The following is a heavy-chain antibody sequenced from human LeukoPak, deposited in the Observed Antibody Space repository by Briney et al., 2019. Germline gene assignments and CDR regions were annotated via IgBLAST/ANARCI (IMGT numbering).Heavy chain of an antibody. D-gene: IGHD3-3*01. CDR2: IKGDGIST. V-gene: IGHV3-74*01. Sequence: GGFLRLSCAASGFDFSSNWMHWVRHAPGQGLVWVSRIKGDGISTNYADSVKGRFTISRDIAKNTLYLQMNSLRAEDTGVYYCAKDHYWSIDYWGRGTLVTVSS. CDR3: AKDHYWSIDY. CDR1: GFDFSSNW. J-gene: IGHJ4*02.